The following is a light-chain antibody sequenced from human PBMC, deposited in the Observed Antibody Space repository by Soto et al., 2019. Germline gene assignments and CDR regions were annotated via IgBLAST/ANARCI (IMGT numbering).Light chain of an antibody. J-gene: IGKJ4*01. Sequence: DIQMTQSPSSLSASVGDRVTITCRASQTMNNYLNWYQQKPGRVPKLLIYTTSRLQSGVPSRFSGSGSGTDFTLTISSLQPEDIAIYYCQQYYNTPLTFGGGTKVEIK. CDR2: TTS. CDR1: QTMNNY. CDR3: QQYYNTPLT. V-gene: IGKV1-39*01.